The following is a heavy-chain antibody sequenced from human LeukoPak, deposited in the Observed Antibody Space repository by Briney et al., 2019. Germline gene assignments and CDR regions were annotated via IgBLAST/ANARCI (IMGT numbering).Heavy chain of an antibody. CDR3: ARSGYSSGWYVLGY. V-gene: IGHV1-69*13. J-gene: IGHJ4*02. CDR1: GGTFSSYA. Sequence: SVKVSCTASGGTFSSYAISWVRQAPGQGLEWMGGIIPIFGTANYAQKFQGRVTITADESTSTAYMEPSSLRSEDTAVYYCARSGYSSGWYVLGYWGQGTLVTVSS. D-gene: IGHD6-19*01. CDR2: IIPIFGTA.